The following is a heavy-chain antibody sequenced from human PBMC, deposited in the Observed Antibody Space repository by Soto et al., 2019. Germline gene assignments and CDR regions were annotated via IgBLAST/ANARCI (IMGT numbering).Heavy chain of an antibody. CDR2: IYPGDSDT. CDR3: ARHTYDFWSGPVIDY. D-gene: IGHD3-3*01. V-gene: IGHV5-51*01. CDR1: GYSFTSYW. Sequence: PGESLKISCKGSGYSFTSYWIGWVRQMPGKGLEWMGIIYPGDSDTRYSPSFQGQVTISADKSISTAYLQWSSLKASDTAMYYCARHTYDFWSGPVIDYWGQGTLVTVSS. J-gene: IGHJ4*02.